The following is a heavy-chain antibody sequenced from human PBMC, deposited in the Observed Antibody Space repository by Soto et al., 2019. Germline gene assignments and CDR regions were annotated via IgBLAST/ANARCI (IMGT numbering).Heavy chain of an antibody. J-gene: IGHJ6*02. Sequence: SVKVSFKASGGTFSRYAISWLRQAPGQGLEWMGGIIPIFGTANYAQKFQGRVTITADESTSTAYMELSSLRSEDTAVYYCARPEPDYGDDYYYYGMDVWGQGTTVTVSS. V-gene: IGHV1-69*13. CDR2: IIPIFGTA. CDR3: ARPEPDYGDDYYYYGMDV. D-gene: IGHD4-17*01. CDR1: GGTFSRYA.